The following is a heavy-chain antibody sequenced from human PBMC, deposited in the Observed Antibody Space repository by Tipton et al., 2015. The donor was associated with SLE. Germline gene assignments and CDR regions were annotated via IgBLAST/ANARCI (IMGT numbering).Heavy chain of an antibody. Sequence: SLRLSCAASGFIFRSFDMNWVRQAPGKGLGWVSLINGDGSSTNYADSVRGRFTISRDDAKNTVYLQMNSLRAEDTAVYYCARDDWMNWKPIDGFDVWGQGTMVTVSS. CDR3: ARDDWMNWKPIDGFDV. J-gene: IGHJ3*01. CDR1: GFIFRSFD. D-gene: IGHD1-1*01. CDR2: INGDGSST. V-gene: IGHV3-74*01.